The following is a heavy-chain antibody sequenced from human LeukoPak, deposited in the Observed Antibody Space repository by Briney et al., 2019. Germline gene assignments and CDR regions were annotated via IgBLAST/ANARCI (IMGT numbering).Heavy chain of an antibody. Sequence: SETLSLTCTVSGGSISSYYWRWLRQPPGKGLEWIGYIFYSGSTNYNPSLKSRVTISVDTSKNQFSLNLSSVTAADTAVYYCARGARGSYSYWGQGTLVTVSS. CDR1: GGSISSYY. CDR3: ARGARGSYSY. J-gene: IGHJ4*02. V-gene: IGHV4-59*08. CDR2: IFYSGST. D-gene: IGHD1-26*01.